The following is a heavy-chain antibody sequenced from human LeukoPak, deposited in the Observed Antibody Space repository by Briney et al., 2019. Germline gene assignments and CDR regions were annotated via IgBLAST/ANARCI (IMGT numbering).Heavy chain of an antibody. CDR1: GFTVSSAS. D-gene: IGHD3-3*01. Sequence: PGGSLRLSCVASGFTVSSASMSWVRQAPGKGLEWVSVIYSGGSTYYADSVSGRFTISRDDSKNTVSLQMNSLRAEDTAVYYCASGRDFGVVFDHWGQGTLVTVSS. J-gene: IGHJ4*02. V-gene: IGHV3-53*01. CDR2: IYSGGST. CDR3: ASGRDFGVVFDH.